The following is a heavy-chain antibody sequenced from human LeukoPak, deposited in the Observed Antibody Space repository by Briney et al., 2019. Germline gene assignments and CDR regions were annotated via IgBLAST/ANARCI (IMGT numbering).Heavy chain of an antibody. CDR2: IYSGGST. D-gene: IGHD3-22*01. J-gene: IGHJ4*02. CDR1: RFTVSSNY. Sequence: GGSLRLSCAASRFTVSSNYMSWVRQAPGKGLEWVSVIYSGGSTYYADSVKGRFTISRDNSKSTLYLQMNSLRAEDTAVYYCARDYYDSSGYYYFDYWGQGTLVTVSS. V-gene: IGHV3-53*01. CDR3: ARDYYDSSGYYYFDY.